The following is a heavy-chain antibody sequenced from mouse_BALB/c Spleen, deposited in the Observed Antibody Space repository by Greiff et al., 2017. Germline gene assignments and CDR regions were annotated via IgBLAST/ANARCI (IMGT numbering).Heavy chain of an antibody. V-gene: IGHV2-6-7*01. D-gene: IGHD1-1*01. J-gene: IGHJ4*01. Sequence: VKLQESGPGLVAPSQSLSITCTVSGFSLTGYGVNWVRQPPGKGLEWLGMIWGDGSTDYNSALKSRLSISKDNSKSQVFLKMNSLQTDDTARYYCARGPTDGYYAMDYWGQGTSVTVSS. CDR2: IWGDGST. CDR1: GFSLTGYG. CDR3: ARGPTDGYYAMDY.